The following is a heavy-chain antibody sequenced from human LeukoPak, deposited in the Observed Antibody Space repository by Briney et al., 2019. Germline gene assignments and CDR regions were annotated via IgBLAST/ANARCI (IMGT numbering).Heavy chain of an antibody. V-gene: IGHV4-34*01. CDR3: AXXXXXXXXGVNPRWFDP. J-gene: IGHJ5*02. D-gene: IGHD3-10*01. CDR2: INHSGST. Sequence: SXTLXXXCAVYGGSFSGYYWSWIRQPPGKGLEWIGEINHSGSTNYNPSLKSRVTISVDTSKNQFSLKLSYVTAAETAGYYFAXXXXXXXXGVNPRWFDPWGQGTLVTVSS. CDR1: GGSFSGYY.